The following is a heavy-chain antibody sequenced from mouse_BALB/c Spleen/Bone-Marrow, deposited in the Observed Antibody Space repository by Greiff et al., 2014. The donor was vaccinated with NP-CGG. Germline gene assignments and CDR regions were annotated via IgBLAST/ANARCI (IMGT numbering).Heavy chain of an antibody. CDR2: IDPYSGGT. Sequence: EVQLQQSGPELVKPGASVKVSCKASGHAFTSYNMYWVKQSHGKSLEWIGYIDPYSGGTNYNQKFRGKATLTVDKSSNTAYIHLNSLTSEDSAVYFCARELSRAMDYWGQGTSVTVSS. CDR1: GHAFTSYN. V-gene: IGHV1S135*01. D-gene: IGHD2-12*01. J-gene: IGHJ4*01. CDR3: ARELSRAMDY.